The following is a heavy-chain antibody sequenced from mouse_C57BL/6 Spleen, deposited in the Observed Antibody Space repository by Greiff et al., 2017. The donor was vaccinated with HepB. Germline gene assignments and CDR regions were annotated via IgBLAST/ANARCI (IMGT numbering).Heavy chain of an antibody. V-gene: IGHV5-9*01. CDR2: ISGGGGNT. D-gene: IGHD1-1*01. Sequence: EVMLVGSGGGLVKPGGSLKLSCAASGFTFSSYTMSWVRQTPEKRLEWVATISGGGGNTYYPDSVKGRFTISRDNAKNTLYLQMSSLRSEDTALYYCARQGPHSSLDYWGQGTTLTVSS. J-gene: IGHJ2*01. CDR1: GFTFSSYT. CDR3: ARQGPHSSLDY.